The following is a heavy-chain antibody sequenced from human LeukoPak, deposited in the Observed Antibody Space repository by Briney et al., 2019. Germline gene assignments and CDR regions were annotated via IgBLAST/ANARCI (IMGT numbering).Heavy chain of an antibody. D-gene: IGHD6-13*01. Sequence: GRSLRLSCAASGFTFSSYAMHWVRQAPGKGLEWVAVISYDGSNKYYADSVKGRFTISRDNSKNTLYLQMNSLRAEDTAVYHCARKHSSSWYYFDYWGQGTLVTVSS. J-gene: IGHJ4*02. CDR1: GFTFSSYA. V-gene: IGHV3-30*01. CDR3: ARKHSSSWYYFDY. CDR2: ISYDGSNK.